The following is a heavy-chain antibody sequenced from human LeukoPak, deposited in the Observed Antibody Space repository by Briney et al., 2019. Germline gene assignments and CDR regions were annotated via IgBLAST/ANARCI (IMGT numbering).Heavy chain of an antibody. J-gene: IGHJ4*02. CDR2: INPSGGST. Sequence: ASVKVSCKASGYTFTSYYMHWVRQAPGQGLEWMGIINPSGGSTSYAQKFQGRVTMTRDTSTSTVYTELSSLRSEDTAVYYCASLKSGTTFDYWGQGTLVTVSS. D-gene: IGHD4-17*01. V-gene: IGHV1-46*01. CDR1: GYTFTSYY. CDR3: ASLKSGTTFDY.